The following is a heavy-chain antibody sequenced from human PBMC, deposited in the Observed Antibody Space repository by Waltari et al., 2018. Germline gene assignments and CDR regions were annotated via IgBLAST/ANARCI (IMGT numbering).Heavy chain of an antibody. CDR1: GFTFDGYG. Sequence: QVQLVESGGGVVQSGRARRLSCVASGFTFDGYGLLWVRHAPGKALEWVALIWFDGSAKYYADSVKGRFTVSRDNSKNTFYLQLNSLRAEDTAVYYCARDMHSSSSALGWLDPWGQGTLVTVSS. CDR2: IWFDGSAK. J-gene: IGHJ5*02. V-gene: IGHV3-33*01. CDR3: ARDMHSSSSALGWLDP. D-gene: IGHD6-6*01.